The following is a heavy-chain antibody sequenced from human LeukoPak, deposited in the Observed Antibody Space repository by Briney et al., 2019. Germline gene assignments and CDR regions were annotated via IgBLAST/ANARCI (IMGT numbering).Heavy chain of an antibody. D-gene: IGHD5-24*01. CDR1: GGTFSSYA. CDR2: IIPIFGTA. J-gene: IGHJ4*02. V-gene: IGHV1-69*13. CDR3: AREGDGYNSFDY. Sequence: SVKVSCKASGGTFSSYAISWVRRAPGQGLEWMGGIIPIFGTANYAQKLQGRVTITADESTSTAYMELSSLRSEDTAVYYCAREGDGYNSFDYWGQGTLVTVSS.